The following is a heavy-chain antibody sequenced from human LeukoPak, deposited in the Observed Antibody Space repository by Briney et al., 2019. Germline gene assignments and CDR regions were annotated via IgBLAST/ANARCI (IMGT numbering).Heavy chain of an antibody. V-gene: IGHV3-66*01. J-gene: IGHJ6*02. CDR2: IYSGGST. Sequence: GGSLRLSCAASGFSFSTFSMSWVRQAPGKGLEWVSVIYSGGSTYYADSVKGRFTISRDNSKNTLYLQMNSLRAEDTAVYYCAGELTRGNYYYGMDVWGQGTTVTVSS. D-gene: IGHD3-16*01. CDR1: GFSFSTFS. CDR3: AGELTRGNYYYGMDV.